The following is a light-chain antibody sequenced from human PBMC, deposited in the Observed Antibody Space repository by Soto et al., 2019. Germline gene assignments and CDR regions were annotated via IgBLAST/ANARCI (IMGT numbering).Light chain of an antibody. CDR1: SSDVGGYNY. V-gene: IGLV2-14*01. CDR2: DVS. J-gene: IGLJ2*01. CDR3: SSYTSSSTYVV. Sequence: QSALTQPASVSGSPGHSITISCTGTSSDVGGYNYVSWYQQHPGKAPKLMIYDVSNRPSGVSNRFSGSKSGNTASLTISGLQAEDEADYYCSSYTSSSTYVVFGGGTKVTVL.